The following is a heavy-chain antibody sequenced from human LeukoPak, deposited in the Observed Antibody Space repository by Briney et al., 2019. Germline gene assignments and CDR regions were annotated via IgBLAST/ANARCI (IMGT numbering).Heavy chain of an antibody. V-gene: IGHV1-69*05. D-gene: IGHD2-15*01. CDR1: GGTFSSYA. CDR2: IIPIFGTA. Sequence: GASVKVSCKASGGTFSSYAISWVRQAPGQGLEWMGGIIPIFGTANYAQKFQGRVTITTDESASTAYMELSSLRSEDTAVYYCARAVAPLPYYYYYMDVWGKGTTVTVSS. J-gene: IGHJ6*03. CDR3: ARAVAPLPYYYYYMDV.